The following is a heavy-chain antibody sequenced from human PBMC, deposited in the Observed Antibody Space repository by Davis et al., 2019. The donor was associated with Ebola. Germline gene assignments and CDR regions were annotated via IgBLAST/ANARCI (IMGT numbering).Heavy chain of an antibody. CDR1: GSTLSSYR. Sequence: GESLKISCVASGSTLSSYRTTWVRQAPGKGPEWVANIKQDGSEQEYVDAVKGRFTISRDNAKNALYLQMNSLRAEDSAVYLCARLIPSYYSYYMDTWGKGTTVSVS. CDR2: IKQDGSEQ. CDR3: ARLIPSYYSYYMDT. J-gene: IGHJ6*03. V-gene: IGHV3-7*03. D-gene: IGHD3-16*01.